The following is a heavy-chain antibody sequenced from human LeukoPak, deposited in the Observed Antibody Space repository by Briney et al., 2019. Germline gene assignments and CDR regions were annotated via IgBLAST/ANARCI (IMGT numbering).Heavy chain of an antibody. Sequence: ASVKVSCKASGYSFTSYGISWVRQAPGQGLEWMGWISAYNGNTDYAQKFQGRVTMTTDTSTTTAYLELKSLISDDTAVYYCARMGLVVTHPLDFWGQGTLVTVSS. CDR3: ARMGLVVTHPLDF. D-gene: IGHD2-15*01. CDR1: GYSFTSYG. J-gene: IGHJ4*02. V-gene: IGHV1-18*01. CDR2: ISAYNGNT.